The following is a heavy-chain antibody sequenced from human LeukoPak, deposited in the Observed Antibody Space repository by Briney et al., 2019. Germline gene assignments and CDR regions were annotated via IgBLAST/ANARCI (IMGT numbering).Heavy chain of an antibody. V-gene: IGHV3-30*03. CDR3: AREVGSPAVRSAFDL. D-gene: IGHD2-15*01. Sequence: PGRSLRLSCAASGFTFSSYGMHWVRQAPGKGLEWVAVISYDGSNKYYADSVKGRFTISRDNAKNSLFLQLNSLRAEDTAVYYCAREVGSPAVRSAFDLWGRGTVVTVSS. J-gene: IGHJ3*01. CDR2: ISYDGSNK. CDR1: GFTFSSYG.